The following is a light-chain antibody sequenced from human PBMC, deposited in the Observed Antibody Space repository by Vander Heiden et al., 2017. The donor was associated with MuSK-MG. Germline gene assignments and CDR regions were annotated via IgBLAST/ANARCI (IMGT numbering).Light chain of an antibody. J-gene: IGLJ2*01. Sequence: SYELTQPPSWSGSPGQTASITCSGDKLGDKYACCYQQKPGQSPVLVIYQDSRRPSGIPERFSGSNSGNTATLTISGTQAMDEADYYCQAWDSSTAMVFGGGTKLTVL. CDR1: KLGDKY. V-gene: IGLV3-1*01. CDR3: QAWDSSTAMV. CDR2: QDS.